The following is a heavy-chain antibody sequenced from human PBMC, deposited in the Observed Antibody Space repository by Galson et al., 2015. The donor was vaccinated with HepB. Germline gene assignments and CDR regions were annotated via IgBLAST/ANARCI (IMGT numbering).Heavy chain of an antibody. CDR3: AKRGPGYCSSTTCYKSFDY. Sequence: SLRLSCAASGFTFSSYAMGWVRQAPGKGLEYVSAMSGNTGDTYYADFVKGRFTISRDNSKNTLYLQMNSLRAEDTAVYYCAKRGPGYCSSTTCYKSFDYWGQGTQVTVSS. CDR1: GFTFSSYA. V-gene: IGHV3-23*01. CDR2: MSGNTGDT. J-gene: IGHJ4*02. D-gene: IGHD2-2*02.